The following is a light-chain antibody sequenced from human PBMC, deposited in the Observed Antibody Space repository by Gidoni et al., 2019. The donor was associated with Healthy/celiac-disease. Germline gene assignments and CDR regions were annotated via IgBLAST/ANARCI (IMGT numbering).Light chain of an antibody. V-gene: IGKV1-9*01. CDR1: KGISSY. J-gene: IGKJ4*01. CDR3: QQLNSYPLT. CDR2: AAS. Sequence: DIQLTKSPSFLSASVGDRVTITCRASKGISSYLAWYQQKPGKAPKLLIYAASTLQSGVPSRFIGSGSGTEFTLTFSSLQPEDFATYYGQQLNSYPLTFGGGTKVEIK.